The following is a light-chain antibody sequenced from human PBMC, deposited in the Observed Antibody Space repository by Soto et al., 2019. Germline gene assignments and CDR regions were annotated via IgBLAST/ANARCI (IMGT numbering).Light chain of an antibody. J-gene: IGKJ1*01. Sequence: EIVMTQSPASLSVSPGDRATLSCRPSQSVTSSYLAWYQQKPGQAPRLLIYGASSRAIGIPDRFRGSGSGTDFTLTISSLQSEDFAVYYCQQYNQWPPWTFGQGTKVDNK. V-gene: IGKV3D-15*01. CDR1: QSVTSSY. CDR3: QQYNQWPPWT. CDR2: GAS.